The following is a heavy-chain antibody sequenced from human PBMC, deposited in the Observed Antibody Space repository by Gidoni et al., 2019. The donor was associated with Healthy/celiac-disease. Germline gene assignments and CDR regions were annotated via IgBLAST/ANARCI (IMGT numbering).Heavy chain of an antibody. CDR3: ARALTTVTTSYFDL. V-gene: IGHV1-2*02. Sequence: QVQLVQSGAEVKKPGASVKVSCTASGYTFTGYYMHWVRQAPGQGLEWMGWINPNRGGTNYAQKFQGRVTMTRDTSISTAYMELSRLRSDDTAVYYCARALTTVTTSYFDLWGRGTLVTVSS. CDR1: GYTFTGYY. J-gene: IGHJ2*01. D-gene: IGHD4-17*01. CDR2: INPNRGGT.